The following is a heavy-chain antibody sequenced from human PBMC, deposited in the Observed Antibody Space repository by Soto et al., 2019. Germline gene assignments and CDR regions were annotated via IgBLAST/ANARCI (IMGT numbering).Heavy chain of an antibody. J-gene: IGHJ4*02. D-gene: IGHD5-18*01. CDR3: ASGTYTAGWIDY. Sequence: GESLKISCKGSGYSFTSYWISWVRQMPGTGLEWMGRIDHSDSYTNYSPSFQGHVTIAADKYISTAYLQWSRLKASDTAMYYWASGTYTAGWIDYWGQGALVTVSS. CDR2: IDHSDSYT. V-gene: IGHV5-10-1*01. CDR1: GYSFTSYW.